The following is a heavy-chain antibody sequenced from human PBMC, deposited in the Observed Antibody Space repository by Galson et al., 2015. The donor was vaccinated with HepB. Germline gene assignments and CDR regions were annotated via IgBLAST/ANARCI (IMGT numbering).Heavy chain of an antibody. CDR1: GGSFSGYY. D-gene: IGHD3-9*01. V-gene: IGHV4-34*01. CDR3: ARERILTGYYRY. Sequence: ETLSLTCAVYGGSFSGYYWSWIRQPPGKGLEWIGEINHSGSTNYNPSLKSRVTISVDTSKNQFSLKLSSVTTADTAVYYCARERILTGYYRYWGQGTLVTVSS. CDR2: INHSGST. J-gene: IGHJ4*02.